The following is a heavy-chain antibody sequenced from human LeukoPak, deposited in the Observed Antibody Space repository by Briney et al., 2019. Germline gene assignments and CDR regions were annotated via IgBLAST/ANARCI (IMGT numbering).Heavy chain of an antibody. V-gene: IGHV3-48*03. J-gene: IGHJ4*02. D-gene: IGHD2-21*01. CDR2: ISSSGGTI. CDR3: ARVVIRVIDY. Sequence: GGSLRLSCAASEFTFSTYEMNWVRQAPGKGLEWVAYISSSGGTIYYADSVKGRFTISRDNAKNSLFLQMNSLRAEDTAVYYCARVVIRVIDYWGQGTLVTVSP. CDR1: EFTFSTYE.